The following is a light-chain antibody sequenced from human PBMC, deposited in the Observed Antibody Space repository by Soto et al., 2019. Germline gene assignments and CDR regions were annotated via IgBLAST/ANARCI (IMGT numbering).Light chain of an antibody. J-gene: IGKJ5*01. CDR3: QQLNEYRTT. Sequence: IPLTQSPSSLSASVGDRVTITCRASQAISSHLAWYQQEPGKAPKLLIYAALTLQSGVPSRFSGSGFRTDFTLTLSDPQPEDFPNYYCQQLNEYRTTVGQGTRLEIK. V-gene: IGKV1-9*01. CDR2: AAL. CDR1: QAISSH.